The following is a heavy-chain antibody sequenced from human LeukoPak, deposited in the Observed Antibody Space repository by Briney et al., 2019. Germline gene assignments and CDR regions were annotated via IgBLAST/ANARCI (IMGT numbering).Heavy chain of an antibody. CDR3: ARGQYYYDSSGYYVY. J-gene: IGHJ4*02. CDR2: IYHSGST. Sequence: SETLSLTCTVSGYSISSGYYWGWIRQPPGKGLEWIGSIYHSGSTYYNPSLKSRVTISVDTSKNQFSLKLSSVTAADTAVYYCARGQYYYDSSGYYVYWGQGTLVTVSS. V-gene: IGHV4-38-2*02. D-gene: IGHD3-22*01. CDR1: GYSISSGYY.